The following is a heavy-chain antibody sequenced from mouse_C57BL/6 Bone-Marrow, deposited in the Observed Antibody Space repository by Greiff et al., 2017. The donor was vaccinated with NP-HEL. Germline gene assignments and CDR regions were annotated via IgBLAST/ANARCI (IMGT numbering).Heavy chain of an antibody. CDR2: IFPGSGST. D-gene: IGHD1-1*01. Sequence: QVQLQQSGPELVKPGASVKISCKASGYTFTDYYINWVKQRPGQGLEWIGWIFPGSGSTYYNEKFKGKATLTVDKSSSTAYMLLSSLTSEDSAVYFCARSHYGSSPYWYFDVWGTGTTVTVSS. CDR3: ARSHYGSSPYWYFDV. V-gene: IGHV1-75*01. CDR1: GYTFTDYY. J-gene: IGHJ1*03.